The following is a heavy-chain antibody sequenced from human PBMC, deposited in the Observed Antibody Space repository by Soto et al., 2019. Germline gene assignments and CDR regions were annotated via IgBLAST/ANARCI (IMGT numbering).Heavy chain of an antibody. CDR1: GFSFSDYV. CDR3: AKDRGRRLGENYFDS. CDR2: IRDSGSRT. D-gene: IGHD5-12*01. V-gene: IGHV3-23*01. Sequence: DVQLLESGGGLVQPGGSLRLSCEVSGFSFSDYVMSWVRQAPGKGLEWVSSIRDSGSRTYYSDSVQGRFTISRDNSKNTLYLQMNSLRVDDTAVFYCAKDRGRRLGENYFDSWGQGTLVTVSS. J-gene: IGHJ4*02.